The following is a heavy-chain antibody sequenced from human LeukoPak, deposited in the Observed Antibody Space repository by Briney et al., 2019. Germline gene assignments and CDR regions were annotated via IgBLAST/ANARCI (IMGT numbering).Heavy chain of an antibody. CDR2: IWYDGSNK. V-gene: IGHV3-33*01. J-gene: IGHJ6*02. Sequence: PGTSLKLSCAASGFTFSSYGMHWVRQAPGKGLEWVAVIWYDGSNKYYADSVKGRFTISRDNSKNTLYLQMNSLRAEDTAVYYCARDRSSSSYYYYYYGMDVWGQGTTVTVSS. CDR3: ARDRSSSSYYYYYYGMDV. CDR1: GFTFSSYG. D-gene: IGHD6-6*01.